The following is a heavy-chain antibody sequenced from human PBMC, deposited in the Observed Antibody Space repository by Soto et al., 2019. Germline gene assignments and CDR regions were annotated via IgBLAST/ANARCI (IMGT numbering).Heavy chain of an antibody. D-gene: IGHD4-17*01. V-gene: IGHV1-69*06. CDR3: ARGLSMTTVTTAYDY. CDR1: GGTFSSYA. Sequence: SVKDSCKASGGTFSSYAISWVRQAPVQGLEWMGGIIPIFGTANYAQKFQGRVTITADKSTSTAYMELSSLRSEDTAVYYCARGLSMTTVTTAYDYWGQGTLVTVSS. J-gene: IGHJ4*02. CDR2: IIPIFGTA.